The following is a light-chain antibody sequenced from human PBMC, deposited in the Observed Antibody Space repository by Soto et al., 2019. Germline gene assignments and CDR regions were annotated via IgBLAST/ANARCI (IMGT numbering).Light chain of an antibody. CDR2: RSD. Sequence: QSVLTQPPLTSGTPGQRVTISCTGSSSNIGSNHVYWYQQFPGMAPKLLMYRSDQRPTGVPDRFSGSKSGTSASLAISGLRSDDEADYYCSARDDSLSGVVFGGGTKLTV. J-gene: IGLJ2*01. V-gene: IGLV1-47*01. CDR1: SSNIGSNH. CDR3: SARDDSLSGVV.